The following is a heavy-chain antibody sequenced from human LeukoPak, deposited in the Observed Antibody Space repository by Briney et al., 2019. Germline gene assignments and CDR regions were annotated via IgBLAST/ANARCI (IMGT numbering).Heavy chain of an antibody. CDR3: ARRQQWLGDFDY. CDR1: GYRFSSCW. V-gene: IGHV5-51*01. Sequence: GDSLKISCKASGYRFSSCWIGWVRQMPGKGLEWMGLIYPGDSDTRYSPSFQGHITISVDESITTAYLQWSSLKASDTAIYYCARRQQWLGDFDYWGQGTLVTVSS. J-gene: IGHJ4*02. CDR2: IYPGDSDT. D-gene: IGHD6-19*01.